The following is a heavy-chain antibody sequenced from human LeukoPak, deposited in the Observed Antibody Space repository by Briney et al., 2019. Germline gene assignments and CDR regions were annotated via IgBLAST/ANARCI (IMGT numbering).Heavy chain of an antibody. J-gene: IGHJ4*02. V-gene: IGHV1-46*01. CDR1: GYTFTSYY. CDR3: AKDFSKPMTTVTYDY. D-gene: IGHD4-11*01. Sequence: ASVKVSCKASGYTFTSYYMHWVRQAPGQGLEWMVIINPSGGSTSYAQKFQGRVTMTRDTSTSTVYMELSSLRAEDTAVYYCAKDFSKPMTTVTYDYWGQGTLVTVSS. CDR2: INPSGGST.